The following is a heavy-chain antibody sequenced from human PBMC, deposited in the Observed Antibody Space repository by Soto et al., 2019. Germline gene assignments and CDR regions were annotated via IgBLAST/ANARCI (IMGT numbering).Heavy chain of an antibody. Sequence: PSETLSLTCTVSGGSISSSSYYWGWIRQPPGKGLEWIGSIYYSGSTYYNPSLKSGVTISVDTSKNQFSLKLSSVTAADTAVYYCARHGGLSSNWFYGMDVWGQGTTVTVSS. CDR1: GGSISSSSYY. J-gene: IGHJ6*02. V-gene: IGHV4-39*01. CDR2: IYYSGST. D-gene: IGHD6-13*01. CDR3: ARHGGLSSNWFYGMDV.